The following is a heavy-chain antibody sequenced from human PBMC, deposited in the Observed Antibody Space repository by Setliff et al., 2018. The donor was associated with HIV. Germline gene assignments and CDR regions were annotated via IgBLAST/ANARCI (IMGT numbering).Heavy chain of an antibody. V-gene: IGHV1-69*06. CDR3: AREVASYSSRFDAFDV. Sequence: GASVKVSCKTSGVTFTTYSITWVRQAPGQGLEWMGGIIPIIRSAKYAQKFQGRVTIIADKSTSTAYTELSNLRSEDTAVYYCAREVASYSSRFDAFDVWGQGTTVTVSS. J-gene: IGHJ3*01. CDR1: GVTFTTYS. CDR2: IIPIIRSA. D-gene: IGHD6-13*01.